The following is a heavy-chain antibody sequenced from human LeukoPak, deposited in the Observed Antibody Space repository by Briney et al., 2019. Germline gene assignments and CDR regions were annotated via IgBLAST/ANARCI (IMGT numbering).Heavy chain of an antibody. D-gene: IGHD3-22*01. V-gene: IGHV1-2*02. Sequence: ASVKVSCKASGYTFTGYYMHWVRQAPGQGLEWMGWINPNSGGTNYAQKLQGRVTMTTDTSTSTAYMELRSLRSDDTAVYYCARDSSGYYDSYWFDPWGQGTLVTVSS. CDR2: INPNSGGT. J-gene: IGHJ5*02. CDR3: ARDSSGYYDSYWFDP. CDR1: GYTFTGYY.